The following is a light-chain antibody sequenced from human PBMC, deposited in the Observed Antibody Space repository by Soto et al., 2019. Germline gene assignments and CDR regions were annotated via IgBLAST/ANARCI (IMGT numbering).Light chain of an antibody. CDR2: EVS. J-gene: IGLJ1*01. V-gene: IGLV2-8*01. Sequence: QSALTQPPSASGSPGQSVTISCTGTSSDVGAYNYVSWYQQHPGKAPKLMIYEVSKRPSGVPDRFSGSKSGNTASLTVSGRRAEDEADYFCSSYAGSHTFVFGAGTKVTVL. CDR3: SSYAGSHTFV. CDR1: SSDVGAYNY.